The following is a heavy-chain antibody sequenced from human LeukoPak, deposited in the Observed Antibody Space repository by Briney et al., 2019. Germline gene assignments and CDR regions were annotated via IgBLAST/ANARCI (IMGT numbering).Heavy chain of an antibody. J-gene: IGHJ6*03. Sequence: SETLSLTCTVSGYSISSGYYWGWIRQPPGKGLEWIGYIYYSGSTNYNPSLKSRVTISVDTSKNQFSLKLSSVTAADTAVYYCARAPRSARYYYYMDVWGKGTTVTVSS. CDR2: IYYSGST. V-gene: IGHV4-61*01. CDR3: ARAPRSARYYYYMDV. CDR1: GYSISSGYY. D-gene: IGHD6-6*01.